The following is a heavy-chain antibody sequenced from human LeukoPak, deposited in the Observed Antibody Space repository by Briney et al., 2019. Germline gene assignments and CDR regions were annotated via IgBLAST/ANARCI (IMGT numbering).Heavy chain of an antibody. Sequence: GESLKISCKGSGYSFTSYWIGWVRQMPGKGLEWMGIIYPGDSDTRYSPSFQGQVTISADKSISTAYLQWSSLKASDTAMYYCARHETYCGGDCYSQAHFDYWGQGTLVTVSS. V-gene: IGHV5-51*01. J-gene: IGHJ4*02. D-gene: IGHD2-21*02. CDR1: GYSFTSYW. CDR2: IYPGDSDT. CDR3: ARHETYCGGDCYSQAHFDY.